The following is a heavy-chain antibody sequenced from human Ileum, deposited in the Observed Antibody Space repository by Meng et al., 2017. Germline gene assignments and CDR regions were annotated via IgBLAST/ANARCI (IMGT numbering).Heavy chain of an antibody. D-gene: IGHD5-18*01. CDR3: ARDKGVTALDQ. CDR1: GIPFSASG. J-gene: IGHJ5*02. Sequence: VQLVGSGGGVVQPGTSLRLSCAASGIPFSASGMHWVRQAPGKGLEWVAMIWSDGRSQYYSDSVKGRFTISRDNSKNMVYLQMSGLRAEDTALYYCARDKGVTALDQWGQGSLVTVSS. V-gene: IGHV3-33*01. CDR2: IWSDGRSQ.